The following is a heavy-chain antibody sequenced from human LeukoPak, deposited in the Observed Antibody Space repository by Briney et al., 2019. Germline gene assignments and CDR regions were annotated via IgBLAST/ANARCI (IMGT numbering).Heavy chain of an antibody. D-gene: IGHD4-17*01. V-gene: IGHV3-21*01. J-gene: IGHJ4*02. CDR2: ISSSSSYI. CDR3: ARDNTDGAYFDY. CDR1: GFTFSSYS. Sequence: SPGGSLRLSCAASGFTFSSYSMNWVRRAPGKGLEWVSSISSSSSYICYADSVKGRFTVSRDNAKNSLYLQMNSLRAEDTAVYYCARDNTDGAYFDYWGQGTLVTVSS.